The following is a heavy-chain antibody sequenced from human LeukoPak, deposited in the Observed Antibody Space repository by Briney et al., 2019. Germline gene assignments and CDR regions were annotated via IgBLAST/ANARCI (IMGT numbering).Heavy chain of an antibody. Sequence: SETLSLTCNVSGGSIRGYYWSWIRQPPGKGLEWIGYIYSSGSTNYNPSLKSRVTMSVDTSKNQFSLKLSSVTAVDTAVYYCARVSGDVGFDPWGQGTLVTVSS. CDR2: IYSSGST. CDR1: GGSIRGYY. V-gene: IGHV4-59*12. CDR3: ARVSGDVGFDP. J-gene: IGHJ5*02. D-gene: IGHD3-10*01.